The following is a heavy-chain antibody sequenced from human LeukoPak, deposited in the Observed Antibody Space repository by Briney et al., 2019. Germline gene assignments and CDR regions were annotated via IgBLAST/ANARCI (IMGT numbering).Heavy chain of an antibody. D-gene: IGHD1-26*01. J-gene: IGHJ4*02. Sequence: GSLRLSCAASGFTFSSYAMNWVRQAPGKGLEWVSYISSSGSTIYYADSVKGRFTISRENAKNSPYLQMNSLRAEDTAVYYCAKDRVGALLYFDFWGQGTLVTVSS. CDR3: AKDRVGALLYFDF. CDR1: GFTFSSYA. CDR2: ISSSGSTI. V-gene: IGHV3-48*03.